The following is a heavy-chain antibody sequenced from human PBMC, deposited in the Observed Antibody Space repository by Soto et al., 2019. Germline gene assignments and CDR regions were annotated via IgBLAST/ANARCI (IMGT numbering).Heavy chain of an antibody. CDR1: GASISGFY. CDR3: VRDGTKTFRDWFDP. Sequence: PSETLSLTCTVSGASISGFYWSWFRKSAGKGLGWIGRIYATGTTDYNPSLKSRVMMSVDTSKKQFSLKLRSVTAADTAVYYRVRDGTKTFRDWFDPWGQGISVTVSS. CDR2: IYATGTT. D-gene: IGHD1-1*01. V-gene: IGHV4-4*07. J-gene: IGHJ5*02.